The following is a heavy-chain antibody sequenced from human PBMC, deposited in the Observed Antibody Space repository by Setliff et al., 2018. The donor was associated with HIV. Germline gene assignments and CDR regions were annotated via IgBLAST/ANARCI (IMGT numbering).Heavy chain of an antibody. V-gene: IGHV3-66*02. CDR3: ARVRLYNTALDY. J-gene: IGHJ4*02. D-gene: IGHD3-3*01. CDR2: IYSGGST. CDR1: GFTVSTYY. Sequence: GESLKISCAASGFTVSTYYMSWVRQAPGKGPEWVSTIYSGGSTYHADSVKGRFTLSRDTSKNTLFLQMNSLRPEDAAVYYCARVRLYNTALDYWGQGTLVTVS.